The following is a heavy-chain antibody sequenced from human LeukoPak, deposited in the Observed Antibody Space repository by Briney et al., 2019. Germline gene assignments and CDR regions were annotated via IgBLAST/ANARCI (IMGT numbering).Heavy chain of an antibody. CDR2: IYYSGST. D-gene: IGHD4-23*01. J-gene: IGHJ3*02. CDR3: IGAGGGIYAFDI. Sequence: SQTLSLTCTVSGGSISSGGYYWSWIRQHLGKGLEWIGYIYYSGSTYYNPSLKSRVTISVDTSKNQFSLKLSSVTAADTAVYYCIGAGGGIYAFDIWGQGTMVTVSS. V-gene: IGHV4-31*03. CDR1: GGSISSGGYY.